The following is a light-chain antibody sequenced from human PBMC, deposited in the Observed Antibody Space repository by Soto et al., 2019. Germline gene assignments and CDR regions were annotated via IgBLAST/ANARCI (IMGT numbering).Light chain of an antibody. CDR3: QSYDRTLSGFV. V-gene: IGLV1-40*01. CDR1: SSNIGADYD. Sequence: QSVLTQPPSVSGAPGQRVTISCTGSSSNIGADYDVHWYQHLPGTAPKLLIFGDYNRPSGVPDRISGSRSGTSASLAITGLQADDEADYYCQSYDRTLSGFVFGTGTKLTV. J-gene: IGLJ1*01. CDR2: GDY.